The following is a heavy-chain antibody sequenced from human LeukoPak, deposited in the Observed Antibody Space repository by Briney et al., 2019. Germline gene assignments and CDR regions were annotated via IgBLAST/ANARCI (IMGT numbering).Heavy chain of an antibody. V-gene: IGHV3-48*03. CDR2: ISSSGSTI. J-gene: IGHJ4*02. CDR3: ARESRAGYDDVWESYRYTGFDY. CDR1: GFAFRTSE. Sequence: PGGSLRLSCAASGFAFRTSEMNWVRQAPGKGLEWVSYISSSGSTIYYADSVKGRFTISRDNAKKSLYLQMNSLRAEDTAVYYCARESRAGYDDVWESYRYTGFDYWGQGTLVTVSS. D-gene: IGHD3-16*02.